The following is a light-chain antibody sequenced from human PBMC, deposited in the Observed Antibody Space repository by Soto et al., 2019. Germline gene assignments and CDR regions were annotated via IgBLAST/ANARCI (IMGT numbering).Light chain of an antibody. J-gene: IGKJ3*01. Sequence: AIRMTQSPSSFSASTGDRVSITCRASQAISSSLAWYQQKPGKAPKFLIYAASTLQSGVPSRFSGSGSGTDFTLTISCLQSEDFATYYCQQYASYPVTFGPGTKVDIK. CDR2: AAS. CDR1: QAISSS. V-gene: IGKV1-8*01. CDR3: QQYASYPVT.